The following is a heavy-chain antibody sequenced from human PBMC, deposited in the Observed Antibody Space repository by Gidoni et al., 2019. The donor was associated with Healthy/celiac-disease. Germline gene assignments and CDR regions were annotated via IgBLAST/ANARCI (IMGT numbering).Heavy chain of an antibody. Sequence: QVQLQESGPGLVKPSETRSLTCTVAGGSISSYYWCWVRQPPGKGLEWIGYIYTGGGTNYNPTRRNRVTISVDTSKNQFSLKLSSVTAADTAVYYCARHKLWLVRTYQGNAFDIWGQGTMVTVSS. V-gene: IGHV4-59*08. CDR1: GGSISSYY. CDR3: ARHKLWLVRTYQGNAFDI. J-gene: IGHJ3*02. D-gene: IGHD6-19*01. CDR2: IYTGGGT.